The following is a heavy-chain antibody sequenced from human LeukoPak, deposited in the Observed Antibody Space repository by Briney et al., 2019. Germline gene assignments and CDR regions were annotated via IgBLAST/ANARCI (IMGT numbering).Heavy chain of an antibody. D-gene: IGHD1-14*01. Sequence: GRSLRLSCAASGFTFDDYAMHWVRQAPGKGLEWVSSINWNSGSIAYADSVKGRFTISRDNAKNSLYLQMNSLRAEDTALYYCAKDGRNNFDYWGLGTLVSVSS. CDR2: INWNSGSI. CDR1: GFTFDDYA. V-gene: IGHV3-9*01. CDR3: AKDGRNNFDY. J-gene: IGHJ4*02.